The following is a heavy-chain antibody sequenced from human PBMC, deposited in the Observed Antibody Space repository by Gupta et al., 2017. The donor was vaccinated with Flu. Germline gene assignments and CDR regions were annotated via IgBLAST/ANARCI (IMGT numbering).Heavy chain of an antibody. CDR1: GFTFSTYS. CDR3: ARSRCTNGICSYYFDY. V-gene: IGHV3-48*02. D-gene: IGHD2-8*01. Sequence: EVQLVESGGGLVQPGGSLRLSCAASGFTFSTYSMNWVRQAPGKGLEWVSYISSSSPIYYADSVKGRFTISGDNAKNSLYLQMNSLRDEDTAVYYCARSRCTNGICSYYFDYWGQGTLVTVSS. CDR2: ISSSSPI. J-gene: IGHJ4*02.